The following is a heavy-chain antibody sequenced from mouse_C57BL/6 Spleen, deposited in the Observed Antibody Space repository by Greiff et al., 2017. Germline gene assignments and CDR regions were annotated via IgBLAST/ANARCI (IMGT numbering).Heavy chain of an antibody. D-gene: IGHD1-1*01. J-gene: IGHJ4*01. CDR1: GYTFTDYN. V-gene: IGHV1-18*01. CDR2: INPNNGGT. Sequence: EVQLQQSGPELVKPGASVKIPCKASGYTFTDYNMDWVKQSHGKSLEWIGDINPNNGGTIYNQKFKGKATLTVDKSSSTAYMELRSLTSEDTAVXYCARNYGSSYDYAMDYWGQGTSVTVSS. CDR3: ARNYGSSYDYAMDY.